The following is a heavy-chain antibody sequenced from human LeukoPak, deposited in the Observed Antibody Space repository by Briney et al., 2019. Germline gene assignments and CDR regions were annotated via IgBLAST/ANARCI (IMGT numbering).Heavy chain of an antibody. J-gene: IGHJ4*02. CDR3: ARIDYGDHIDY. CDR1: GFTFSSYA. CDR2: ISYDGSNK. Sequence: PGGSLRLSCAASGFTFSSYAMHWVRQAPGKGLGWVAVISYDGSNKYYADSVKGRFTISRDNSKNTLYLQMNSLRAEDTAVYYCARIDYGDHIDYWGQGTLVTVSS. V-gene: IGHV3-30-3*01. D-gene: IGHD4-17*01.